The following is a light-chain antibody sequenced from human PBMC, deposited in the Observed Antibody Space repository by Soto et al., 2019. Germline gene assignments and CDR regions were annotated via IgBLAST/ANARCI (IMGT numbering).Light chain of an antibody. Sequence: EIVMTQSPATLSVSPGERATLSCRGSQSVSSNLAWYQQKPGQAPTLLIYGASTRATGIPARFSGSGSGTEFTLTISSLQSEDFALYYWQQYNGWPPMYTFGQGTKLEIK. V-gene: IGKV3-15*01. CDR1: QSVSSN. CDR3: QQYNGWPPMYT. J-gene: IGKJ2*01. CDR2: GAS.